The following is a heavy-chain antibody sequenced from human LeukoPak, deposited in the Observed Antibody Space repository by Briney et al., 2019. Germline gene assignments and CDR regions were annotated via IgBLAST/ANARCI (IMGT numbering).Heavy chain of an antibody. CDR2: FDPEDGET. D-gene: IGHD3-22*01. CDR3: ARGDYYDSSGSNKGNDAFDI. CDR1: GYTLTELS. Sequence: ASVKVSCKVSGYTLTELSMHWVRQAPGKGLEWMGGFDPEDGETIYAQKFQGRVTMTEDTSTDTAYMELSSLRSEDTAVYYCARGDYYDSSGSNKGNDAFDIWGQGTMVTVSS. J-gene: IGHJ3*02. V-gene: IGHV1-24*01.